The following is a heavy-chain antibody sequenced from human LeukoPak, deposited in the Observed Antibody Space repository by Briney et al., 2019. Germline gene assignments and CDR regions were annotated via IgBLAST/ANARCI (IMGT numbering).Heavy chain of an antibody. CDR3: ARHPSSSGLYYSDY. D-gene: IGHD6-19*01. J-gene: IGHJ4*02. Sequence: PSETLSLTCTVSGGSISSYYWSWIRQPPGKGLEWIGYIYYSGSTNYNPSLKSRVTISVDTSKNQFSLKVSAVTAADTAFYYCARHPSSSGLYYSDYWGQGTLVTVSS. CDR1: GGSISSYY. CDR2: IYYSGST. V-gene: IGHV4-59*08.